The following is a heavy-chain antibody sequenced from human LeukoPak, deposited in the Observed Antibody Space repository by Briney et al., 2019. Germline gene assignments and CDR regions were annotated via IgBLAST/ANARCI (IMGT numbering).Heavy chain of an antibody. V-gene: IGHV1-2*06. CDR2: INPNSGGT. Sequence: GASVKVSCKASGYTFTGYHMHWVRQAPGQGLEWMGRINPNSGGTNYAQKFQGRVTMTRDTSISTAYMELSRLRSDDTAVYYCASLRLAAAGNSGSYYYYGMDVWGQGTTVTVSS. CDR1: GYTFTGYH. D-gene: IGHD6-13*01. J-gene: IGHJ6*02. CDR3: ASLRLAAAGNSGSYYYYGMDV.